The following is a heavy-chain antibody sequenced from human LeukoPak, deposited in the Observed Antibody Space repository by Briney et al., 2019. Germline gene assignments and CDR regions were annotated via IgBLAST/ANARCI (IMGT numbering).Heavy chain of an antibody. D-gene: IGHD6-19*01. J-gene: IGHJ4*02. CDR2: INPLSAGT. CDR1: GGTFSSYA. V-gene: IGHV1-2*02. CDR3: ATYRSAWSWFDF. Sequence: GSSVKVSCKASGGTFSSYAISWVRQAPGQGLEWMGWINPLSAGTNYAQQFLGRVAMTRDTSISTAYMELSRLTSDDTALYYCATYRSAWSWFDFWGQGTLVTVSS.